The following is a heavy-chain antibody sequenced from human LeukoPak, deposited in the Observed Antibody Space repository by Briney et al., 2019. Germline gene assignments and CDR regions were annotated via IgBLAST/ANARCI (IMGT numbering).Heavy chain of an antibody. CDR1: GYTFTGYY. CDR3: ARGVTMVRGAFDP. V-gene: IGHV1-2*02. J-gene: IGHJ5*02. Sequence: VASVKVSCKASGYTFTGYYMHWVRQAPGQGLEWMGWINPNSGGTNYAQKLQGRVTMTTDTSTSTAYMELRRLRSDDTAVYYCARGVTMVRGAFDPWGQGTLVTVSS. CDR2: INPNSGGT. D-gene: IGHD3-10*01.